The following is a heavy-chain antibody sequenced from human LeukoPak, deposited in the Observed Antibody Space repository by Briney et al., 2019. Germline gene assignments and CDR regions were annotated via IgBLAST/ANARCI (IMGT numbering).Heavy chain of an antibody. CDR2: IRSKANSYAT. V-gene: IGHV3-73*01. CDR3: TTDPPYYDILTGYFLGSAG. CDR1: GFTFSGSA. D-gene: IGHD3-9*01. J-gene: IGHJ4*02. Sequence: GGSLRLSCAASGFTFSGSAMHWVRQASGKGLEWVGRIRSKANSYATAYAASVKGRFTISRDDSKNTAYLQMNSLKTEDTAVYYCTTDPPYYDILTGYFLGSAGWGQGTLVTVSS.